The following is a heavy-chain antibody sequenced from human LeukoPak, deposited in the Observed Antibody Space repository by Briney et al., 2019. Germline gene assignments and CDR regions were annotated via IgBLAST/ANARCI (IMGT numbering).Heavy chain of an antibody. CDR1: GYSISSGYY. J-gene: IGHJ4*02. CDR3: ARDYGSGS. CDR2: IYYSGST. V-gene: IGHV4-38-2*01. Sequence: PSETLSLTCAVSGYSISSGYYWSWIRQPPGKGLEWIGYIYYSGSTNYNPSLKSRVTISVDTSKNQFSLKLSSVTAADTAVYYCARDYGSGSWGQGTLVTVSS. D-gene: IGHD3-10*01.